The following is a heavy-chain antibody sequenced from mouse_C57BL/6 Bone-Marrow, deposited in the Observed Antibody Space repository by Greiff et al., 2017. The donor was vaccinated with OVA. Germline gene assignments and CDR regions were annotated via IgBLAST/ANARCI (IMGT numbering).Heavy chain of an antibody. D-gene: IGHD1-1*01. CDR1: GFTFSNYW. CDR2: IRLKSDNYAT. CDR3: TYYYGSSPFAY. V-gene: IGHV6-3*01. J-gene: IGHJ3*01. Sequence: DVHLVESGGGLVQPGGSMKLSCVASGFTFSNYWMNWVRQSPEKGLEWVAQIRLKSDNYATHYAESVKGRLTISRDDSKSSVYLQMNNLRAEDTGIYYCTYYYGSSPFAYWGQGTLVTVSA.